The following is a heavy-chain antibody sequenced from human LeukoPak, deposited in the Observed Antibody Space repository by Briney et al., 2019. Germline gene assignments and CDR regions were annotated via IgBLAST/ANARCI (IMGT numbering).Heavy chain of an antibody. CDR1: GFTFRSYA. Sequence: GGSLRLSCAASGFTFRSYAMSWVRQAPGKGLEWVSGISGSGGSTYYADSVKGRFTISRDNSKNTLYLQMNSLRAEDTALYYCAKVMTRTMVRGAPPSDYWGQGTLVTVSS. D-gene: IGHD3-10*01. V-gene: IGHV3-23*01. CDR3: AKVMTRTMVRGAPPSDY. J-gene: IGHJ4*02. CDR2: ISGSGGST.